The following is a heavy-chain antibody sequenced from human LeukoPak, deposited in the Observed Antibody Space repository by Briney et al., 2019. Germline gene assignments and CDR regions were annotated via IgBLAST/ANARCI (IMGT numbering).Heavy chain of an antibody. V-gene: IGHV1-46*01. CDR2: INPSGGST. J-gene: IGHJ4*02. CDR3: ARDLQAGYDSSEVLRY. Sequence: ASVKVSCKASGYTFTSYYMHWVRQAPGQGLEWMGIINPSGGSTSYAQKFQGGVTMTRDTSTSTVYMELSSLRSEDTAVYYCARDLQAGYDSSEVLRYWGQGTLVTVSS. D-gene: IGHD3-22*01. CDR1: GYTFTSYY.